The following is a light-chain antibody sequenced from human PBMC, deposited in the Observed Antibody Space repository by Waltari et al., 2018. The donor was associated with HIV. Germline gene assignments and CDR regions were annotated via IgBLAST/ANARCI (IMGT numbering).Light chain of an antibody. CDR3: ATWDSTLSGRGV. CDR1: SSNIGSNT. J-gene: IGLJ3*02. Sequence: QSVLTQPHSASGTPGPRVTISCSGSSSNIGSNTVTWYQQFPGTAPKLLIYSNNQRPSGVPDRVSGSKSGTSASLAISGLQSEDEADYYCATWDSTLSGRGVFGGGTKLTVL. V-gene: IGLV1-44*01. CDR2: SNN.